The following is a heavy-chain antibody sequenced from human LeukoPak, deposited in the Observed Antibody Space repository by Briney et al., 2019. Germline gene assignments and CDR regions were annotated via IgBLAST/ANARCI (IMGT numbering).Heavy chain of an antibody. CDR3: VKDFDGSGPGH. J-gene: IGHJ4*02. CDR1: GFTFTDYY. D-gene: IGHD4-23*01. CDR2: ISNTGRNT. V-gene: IGHV3-11*01. Sequence: GGSLRLSCAPSGFTFTDYYMSWVRQAPGKGLEWVSYISNTGRNTYDAESVKGRFTISRDNARKSLYLQMNSLRVEDTAMYYCVKDFDGSGPGHWGQGTLVTVSS.